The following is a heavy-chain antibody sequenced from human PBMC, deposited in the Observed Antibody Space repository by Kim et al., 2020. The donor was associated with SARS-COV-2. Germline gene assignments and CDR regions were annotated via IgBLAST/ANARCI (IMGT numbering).Heavy chain of an antibody. CDR2: ISGSGGST. Sequence: GGSLRLSCAASGFTFSSFAMNWVRQAPGKGLEWVSGISGSGGSTYYADSVKGRFTFSRDNPKNTLYLQMNSLRAEDTAVYYCAKDFNWDNSVSGAFDMWG. J-gene: IGHJ3*02. D-gene: IGHD1-1*01. V-gene: IGHV3-23*01. CDR3: AKDFNWDNSVSGAFDM. CDR1: GFTFSSFA.